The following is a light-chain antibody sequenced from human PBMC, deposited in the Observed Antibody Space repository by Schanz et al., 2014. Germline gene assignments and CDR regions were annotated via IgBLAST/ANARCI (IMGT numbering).Light chain of an antibody. Sequence: DIQMTQSPSTLSASVGDRVTITCRASQSISSYLAWYQQKPGKAPKLLIYKASSLESGVPSRFSGSGSGTEFTLTISSLQPDDSATYYCQHRTFGQGTKLESK. CDR2: KAS. V-gene: IGKV1-5*03. J-gene: IGKJ2*01. CDR3: QHRT. CDR1: QSISSY.